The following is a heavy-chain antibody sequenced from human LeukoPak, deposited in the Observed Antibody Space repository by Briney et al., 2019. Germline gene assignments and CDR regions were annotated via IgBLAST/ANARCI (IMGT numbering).Heavy chain of an antibody. Sequence: SQTLSLTCAVSGGSISSGGYSWSWIRQPPGKGLEWIGYIYHSGSTYYNPSLKSRVTISVDRSKNQFSLKLSSVTAADTAAYYCARGNYYDSSGYPDAFDIWGQGTMVTVSS. CDR2: IYHSGST. D-gene: IGHD3-22*01. CDR3: ARGNYYDSSGYPDAFDI. J-gene: IGHJ3*02. CDR1: GGSISSGGYS. V-gene: IGHV4-30-2*01.